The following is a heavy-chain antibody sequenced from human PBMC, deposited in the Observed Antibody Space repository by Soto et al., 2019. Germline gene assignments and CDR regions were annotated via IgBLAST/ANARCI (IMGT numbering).Heavy chain of an antibody. CDR3: ANLGYCITTSCHGDY. V-gene: IGHV3-23*01. J-gene: IGHJ4*02. CDR1: GFTFRSYA. D-gene: IGHD2-2*01. CDR2: ISGSGDTT. Sequence: EVQLLESGGGLVQPGGSLRLSCAASGFTFRSYAMSWVRQAPGKGLEWVSAISGSGDTTPYADSVKGRFTISRDNSKNTLYLQMNSLRAEDTAVYYCANLGYCITTSCHGDYWGQGTLVTVSS.